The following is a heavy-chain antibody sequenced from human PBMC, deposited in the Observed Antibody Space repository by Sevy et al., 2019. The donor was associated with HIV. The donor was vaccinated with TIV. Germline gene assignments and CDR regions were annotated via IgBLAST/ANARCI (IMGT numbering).Heavy chain of an antibody. J-gene: IGHJ4*02. CDR2: IYSDGTT. CDR1: GFTVSINY. D-gene: IGHD5-18*01. Sequence: GGSLRLSCSASGFTVSINYMTWVRQAPGKGLEWVSVIYSDGTTHHGDSVQGRFTISRDNSENTLYLQMNSLRVEDTAVYYCARGKGGYGYGLNYWGQGTLVTVSS. CDR3: ARGKGGYGYGLNY. V-gene: IGHV3-66*01.